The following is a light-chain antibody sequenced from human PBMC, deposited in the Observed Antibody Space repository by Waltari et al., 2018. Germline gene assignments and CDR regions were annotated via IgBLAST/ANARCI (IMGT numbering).Light chain of an antibody. CDR1: LGHTPHI. J-gene: IGLJ3*02. CDR2: VNSDGSH. V-gene: IGLV4-69*01. Sequence: QLLLTQSPSASPSLGASVKPPCPLSLGHTPHIISCTPQRPEKGPRYLMKVNSDGSHSKGDEIPDRFSGSSSGAERYLTISSLQSEDEADYYCQTGGHGTWVFGGGTKLTVL. CDR3: QTGGHGTWV.